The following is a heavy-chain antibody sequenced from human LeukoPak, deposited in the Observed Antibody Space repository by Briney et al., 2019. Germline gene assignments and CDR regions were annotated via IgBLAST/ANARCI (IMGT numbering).Heavy chain of an antibody. CDR2: ISSSSSTI. J-gene: IGHJ6*03. CDR1: GFTFSSYS. V-gene: IGHV3-48*01. CDR3: AKGYNCSSTSCLYYYMDV. Sequence: GGSLRLSCAASGFTFSSYSMNWVRQAPGKGLEWVSYISSSSSTIYYADSVKGRFTISRDNAKNSLYLQMNSLRAEDTAVYYCAKGYNCSSTSCLYYYMDVWGKGTTVTVSS. D-gene: IGHD2-2*01.